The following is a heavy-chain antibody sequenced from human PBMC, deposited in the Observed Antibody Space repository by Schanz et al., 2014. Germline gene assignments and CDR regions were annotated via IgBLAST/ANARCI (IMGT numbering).Heavy chain of an antibody. CDR1: GFTFSGFW. D-gene: IGHD2-21*02. V-gene: IGHV3-21*01. Sequence: EVQLLESGGGLVQPGGSLRLSCAASGFTFSGFWMTWVRQAPGKGLEWVSSISSRSSHIYYADSVKGRFTVSRDNAKNSVYLQMNGLRVEDTAVYYCVRERTNYGGNSYFFDHWGQGTLVTVSS. J-gene: IGHJ4*02. CDR3: VRERTNYGGNSYFFDH. CDR2: ISSRSSHI.